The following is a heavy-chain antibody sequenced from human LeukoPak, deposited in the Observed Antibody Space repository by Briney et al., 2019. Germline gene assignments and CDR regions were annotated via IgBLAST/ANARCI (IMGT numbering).Heavy chain of an antibody. J-gene: IGHJ4*02. D-gene: IGHD5-12*01. CDR3: ARGKYSGYDYYFDY. CDR1: GFTFSSYG. V-gene: IGHV3-33*01. CDR2: IWYDGSNK. Sequence: GRSLRLSCAASGFTFSSYGMHWVRQAPGKGLEWVAVIWYDGSNKYYADSVKGRFTISRDNSKNTLYLQMNSLRAEDTAVYYCARGKYSGYDYYFDYWGQGTLVTVSS.